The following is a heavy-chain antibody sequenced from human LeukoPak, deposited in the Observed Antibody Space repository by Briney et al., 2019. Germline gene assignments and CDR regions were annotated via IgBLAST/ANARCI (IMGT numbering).Heavy chain of an antibody. CDR1: GFSSSSYW. D-gene: IGHD7-27*01. V-gene: IGHV3-7*03. CDR2: IKPDGSDK. CDR3: ATDPPWGSDVFDM. Sequence: PGGSLRLSCAASGFSSSSYWMMWVRQAPGKGLEWVANIKPDGSDKYYVDSVKGRFTISRDNAQNSLFLQMSSLRADDTATYYCATDPPWGSDVFDMWSRGTMVTVSS. J-gene: IGHJ3*02.